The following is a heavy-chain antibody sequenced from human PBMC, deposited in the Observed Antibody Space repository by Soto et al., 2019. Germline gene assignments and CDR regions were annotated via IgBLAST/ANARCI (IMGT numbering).Heavy chain of an antibody. CDR2: IYYSGST. J-gene: IGHJ6*02. CDR1: GGSISSSSYY. CDR3: ARQGIAAAGDHYYYYGMDV. D-gene: IGHD6-13*01. V-gene: IGHV4-39*01. Sequence: SETLSLTCTVSGGSISSSSYYWGWIRQPPGKGLEWIGSIYYSGSTYYNPSLKSRVTISVDTSKNQFSLKLSSVTAADTAVYYCARQGIAAAGDHYYYYGMDVWGQGTTVTVSS.